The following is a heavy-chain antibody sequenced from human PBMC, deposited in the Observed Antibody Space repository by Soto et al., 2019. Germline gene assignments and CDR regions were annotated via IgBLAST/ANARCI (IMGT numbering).Heavy chain of an antibody. J-gene: IGHJ1*01. Sequence: GASVKVSCKASGLTFATAAVQWVRQAPGQRLEWIGWIVVASGKTSYTQKFQQRIAITRDMSTGIAFLEINSLRFEDTAVYYCAADQLYSLAWGQGTLVTVSS. D-gene: IGHD2-8*01. CDR1: GLTFATAA. V-gene: IGHV1-58*01. CDR2: IVVASGKT. CDR3: AADQLYSLA.